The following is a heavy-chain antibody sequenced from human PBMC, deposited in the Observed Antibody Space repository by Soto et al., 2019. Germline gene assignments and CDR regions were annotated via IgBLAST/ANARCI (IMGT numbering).Heavy chain of an antibody. CDR1: GGSISSSSYY. CDR2: IYYSGST. CDR3: ARHAYYYGSGTGDY. D-gene: IGHD3-10*01. V-gene: IGHV4-39*01. Sequence: QLQLQESGPGLVKPSETLSLTCTVSGGSISSSSYYWGWIRQPPGKGLEWIGSIYYSGSTYYNPSLKSRVTISVDTSKNQFSRKLSSVTAADTAVYYCARHAYYYGSGTGDYWGQGTLVTVSS. J-gene: IGHJ4*02.